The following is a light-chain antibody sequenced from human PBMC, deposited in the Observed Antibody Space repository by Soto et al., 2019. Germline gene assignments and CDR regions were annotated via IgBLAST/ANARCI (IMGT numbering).Light chain of an antibody. V-gene: IGLV2-14*01. CDR1: SSDVGGYIY. CDR2: DVT. Sequence: QSVLTLPASVSGSPGQSITISCTGASSDVGGYIYASWYQQHPGKAPKLMIYDVTSRPSGVSYRFSGSKSGNTASLTISGLQAEDEADYYCSSYTTSSSYVFGTGTKVTVL. CDR3: SSYTTSSSYV. J-gene: IGLJ1*01.